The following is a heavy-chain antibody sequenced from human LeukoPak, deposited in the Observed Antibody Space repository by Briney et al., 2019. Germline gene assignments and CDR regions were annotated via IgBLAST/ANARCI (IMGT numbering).Heavy chain of an antibody. CDR3: VRHGDTDSCLAN. Sequence: PGGSLRLSCAASGFTVGSNYMSWVRQAPGKGLEWVSSICSTSRCIFYADSVKGRFTISRDNAKSSLYLQMNDLRAEDTAVYYCVRHGDTDSCLANWGQGTLVTVSS. J-gene: IGHJ4*02. D-gene: IGHD2-2*01. CDR2: ICSTSRCI. V-gene: IGHV3-21*01. CDR1: GFTVGSNY.